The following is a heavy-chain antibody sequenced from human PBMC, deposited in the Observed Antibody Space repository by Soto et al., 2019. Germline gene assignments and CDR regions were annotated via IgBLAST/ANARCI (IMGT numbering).Heavy chain of an antibody. V-gene: IGHV4-30-4*01. D-gene: IGHD2-21*02. CDR2: IYNGGTT. J-gene: IGHJ4*01. Sequence: QVQLQESGPGLVKPSQTLSLPGTVSGGAINTVNYYWSWIRQSPDKVVEWIGHIYNGGTTYNNPSLTSRVTISGDTSNNQCSLRLSSVSAADTAVYECARGPSGDKVDYSGQGTLVTVSS. CDR1: GGAINTVNYY. CDR3: ARGPSGDKVDY.